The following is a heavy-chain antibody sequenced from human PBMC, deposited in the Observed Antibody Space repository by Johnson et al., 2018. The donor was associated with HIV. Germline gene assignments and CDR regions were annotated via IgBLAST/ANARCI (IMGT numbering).Heavy chain of an antibody. J-gene: IGHJ3*01. D-gene: IGHD2-8*01. V-gene: IGHV3-30*14. CDR2: ISYDGSNK. CDR3: ARASSYGVFDV. CDR1: GFTFSNAW. Sequence: QVQLVESGGGLVKPGGSLRLSCAASGFTFSNAWMSLVRQAPGKGLEWVAVISYDGSNKYYADSVKDRFTISRDNSMNTLYLHMNNLRAEDTALYYCARASSYGVFDVWGQGTMVTVSS.